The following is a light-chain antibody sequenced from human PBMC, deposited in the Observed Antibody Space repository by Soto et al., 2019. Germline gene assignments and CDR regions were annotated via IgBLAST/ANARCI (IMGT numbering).Light chain of an antibody. CDR2: EVS. CDR3: CSYAGRAYV. Sequence: QSVLTQPASVSGSPGQSITISCTGTSSDVGSYNLVSWYQQHPGKAPKLMIYEVSKRPSGVSNRFSGSKSGNTASLTISGLKAEDEADYYCCSYAGRAYVFGTGTKLTFL. CDR1: SSDVGSYNL. V-gene: IGLV2-23*02. J-gene: IGLJ1*01.